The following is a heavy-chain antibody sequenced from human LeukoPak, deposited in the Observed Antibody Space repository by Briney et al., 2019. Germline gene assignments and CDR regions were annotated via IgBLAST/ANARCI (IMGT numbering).Heavy chain of an antibody. CDR1: GGSISSYY. Sequence: SETLSLTCTVSGGSISSYYWSWIRQPPGKGLEGIGYIYYSGSTNYNPSLTSRVTISVDTSKNQFSLTLSSVTAADTAVYYCARQFYTAIVLFWFDPWGLGTLVTVSS. D-gene: IGHD5-18*01. V-gene: IGHV4-59*08. CDR2: IYYSGST. CDR3: ARQFYTAIVLFWFDP. J-gene: IGHJ5*02.